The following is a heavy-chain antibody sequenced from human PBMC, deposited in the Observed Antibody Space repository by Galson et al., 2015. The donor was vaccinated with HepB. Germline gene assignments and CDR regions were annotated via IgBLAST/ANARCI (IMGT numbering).Heavy chain of an antibody. Sequence: ETLSLTCTVSGVSISSSLYYWVWVRQPPEKGLEWIGSIYYTGSTYYKSSLKSRVTISADMSKNQFTLKVNSVTAADTAVYYCARAAGDSSTYANDFWGQGTQVTVSS. D-gene: IGHD5-18*01. J-gene: IGHJ4*02. V-gene: IGHV4-39*06. CDR3: ARAAGDSSTYANDF. CDR2: IYYTGST. CDR1: GVSISSSLYY.